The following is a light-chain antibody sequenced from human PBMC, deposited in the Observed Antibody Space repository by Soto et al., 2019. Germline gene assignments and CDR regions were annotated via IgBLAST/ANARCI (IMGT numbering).Light chain of an antibody. Sequence: QSALTQPPSASGSPGQSVTVSCTGTRSDIGNYNYVSWYQHHPGKAPKLMIYEVTQRPSGVPDRFSGSKSGNTASLTVSGLQAEDEAVYYCSSYGGTNLVLFGGGTKVTVL. V-gene: IGLV2-8*01. J-gene: IGLJ2*01. CDR1: RSDIGNYNY. CDR2: EVT. CDR3: SSYGGTNLVL.